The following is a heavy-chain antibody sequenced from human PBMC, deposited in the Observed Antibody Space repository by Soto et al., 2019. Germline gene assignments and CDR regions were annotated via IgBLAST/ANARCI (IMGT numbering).Heavy chain of an antibody. J-gene: IGHJ4*02. CDR3: ARVEYSSGWKPFDY. V-gene: IGHV4-59*01. CDR2: IYYSGRT. Sequence: PSETLSLTCTVSGGSISSYYWSWIRQPPGKGLEWMGYIYYSGRTNYNPSLKSRVTISVDTSKNQFSLKLSSVTAAYTAVYYCARVEYSSGWKPFDYWGQGILVTVSS. D-gene: IGHD6-19*01. CDR1: GGSISSYY.